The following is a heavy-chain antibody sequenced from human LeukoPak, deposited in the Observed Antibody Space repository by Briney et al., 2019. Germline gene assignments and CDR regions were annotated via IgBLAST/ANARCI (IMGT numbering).Heavy chain of an antibody. V-gene: IGHV1-8*03. CDR2: MNPNNGDS. Sequence: ASVTVSCKASGSSFTNYHINWWRQATGQGLEWMGWMNPNNGDSGYAQKFQGRVTITRDTSISTSYMELRSLRSDDTAVYFCASTTSVSASGYDYWGQGTLVTVSS. CDR3: ASTTSVSASGYDY. CDR1: GSSFTNYH. D-gene: IGHD1-1*01. J-gene: IGHJ4*02.